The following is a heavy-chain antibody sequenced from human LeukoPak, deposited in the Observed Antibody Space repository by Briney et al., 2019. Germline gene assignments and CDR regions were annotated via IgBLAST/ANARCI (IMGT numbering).Heavy chain of an antibody. J-gene: IGHJ4*02. CDR3: AAHLGSGWHLDY. D-gene: IGHD6-19*01. CDR1: GLSFTTKA. V-gene: IGHV3-30*04. Sequence: GGSLRLSCVASGLSFTTKAMHWVRQAPGEGLEWMSYISLDGKNESYADSVRGRFTISRDNSRNTVYPQMNSLRPEDTAVYYCAAHLGSGWHLDYWGQGIRVTVSP. CDR2: ISLDGKNE.